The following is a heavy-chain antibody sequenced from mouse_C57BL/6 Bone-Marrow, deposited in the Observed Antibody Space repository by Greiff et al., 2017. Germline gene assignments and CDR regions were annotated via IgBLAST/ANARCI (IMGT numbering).Heavy chain of an antibody. CDR1: GFNIKDDY. D-gene: IGHD1-1*01. CDR3: TITTVPHY. V-gene: IGHV14-4*01. Sequence: DQLQQSGAELVRPGASVKLSCTASGFNIKDDYMHWVKQRPEQGLEWIGWIDPENGDTEYASKFQGKATITADTSSNTAYLQLSSLTSEDTAVYYCTITTVPHYWGQGTTLTVSS. J-gene: IGHJ2*01. CDR2: IDPENGDT.